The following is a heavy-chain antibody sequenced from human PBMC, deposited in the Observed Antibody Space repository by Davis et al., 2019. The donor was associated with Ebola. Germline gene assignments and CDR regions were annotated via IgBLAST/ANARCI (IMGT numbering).Heavy chain of an antibody. CDR1: GYTLAVFS. D-gene: IGHD4/OR15-4a*01. V-gene: IGHV1-24*01. J-gene: IGHJ3*02. Sequence: AASVKVSCKVSGYTLAVFSIHWVRLTPGKGPEWLGGFDPEEGETVSAQNFQDRVTVTEDTSTDTAYLVINSLRYDDSAIYYCAILSYGDKDGAFEMWGQGTKVTVSS. CDR2: FDPEEGET. CDR3: AILSYGDKDGAFEM.